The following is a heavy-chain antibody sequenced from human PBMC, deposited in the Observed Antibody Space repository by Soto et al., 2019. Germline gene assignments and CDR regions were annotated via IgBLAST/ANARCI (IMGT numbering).Heavy chain of an antibody. CDR2: INNDGSST. CDR3: AREACSGGTCSFDY. J-gene: IGHJ4*02. Sequence: PGGFLRLSCAASGFTLSSYWMHWVRQAPGKGLVWVSRINNDGSSTSYADSVKGRFTTSRDNAKNTLYLQMSSLRAEDTAVYYCAREACSGGTCSFDYWGQGTLVTVSS. V-gene: IGHV3-74*01. D-gene: IGHD2-15*01. CDR1: GFTLSSYW.